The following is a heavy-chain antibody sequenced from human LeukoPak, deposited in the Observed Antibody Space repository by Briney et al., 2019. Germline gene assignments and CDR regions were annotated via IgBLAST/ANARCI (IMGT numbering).Heavy chain of an antibody. Sequence: GGSLRLSCAASGFTFSSYGMHWVRQAPGKGLEWVAFIRYDGSNKYYADSVKGQFTISRDNSKNTLYLQMNSLRAEDTALYYCAKDYDDKFDYWGQGTLVTVSS. V-gene: IGHV3-30*02. D-gene: IGHD3-9*01. CDR1: GFTFSSYG. J-gene: IGHJ4*02. CDR3: AKDYDDKFDY. CDR2: IRYDGSNK.